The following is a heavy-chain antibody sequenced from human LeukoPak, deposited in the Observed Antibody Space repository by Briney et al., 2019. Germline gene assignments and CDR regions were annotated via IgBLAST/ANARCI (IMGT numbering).Heavy chain of an antibody. CDR1: GGAISRWC. V-gene: IGHV4-4*07. J-gene: IGHJ3*02. CDR2: FCTTGST. D-gene: IGHD4-17*01. CDR3: ARDALGWRGTTARNDAFDI. Sequence: SETLSLTCTVSGGAISRWCWSWLRQPAGKGLEWIGRFCTTGSTNYSPSLKSRVTMSVDTSKNQFSLNLISVTAADTAVYYCARDALGWRGTTARNDAFDIWGQGTMVTVSS.